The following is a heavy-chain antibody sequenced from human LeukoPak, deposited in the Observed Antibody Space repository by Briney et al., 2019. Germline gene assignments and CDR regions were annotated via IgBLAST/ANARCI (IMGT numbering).Heavy chain of an antibody. J-gene: IGHJ4*02. Sequence: GGSLRLSCAASGFTFTAYAMSWFRQTPVKGLEWVANIHDDGIVTHYVDSVKGRFTISRDNARNSVNLQLNSLRVEDTALYYCARGRGWVDHWGQGTLVTVSS. D-gene: IGHD3-16*01. V-gene: IGHV3-7*01. CDR3: ARGRGWVDH. CDR2: IHDDGIVT. CDR1: GFTFTAYA.